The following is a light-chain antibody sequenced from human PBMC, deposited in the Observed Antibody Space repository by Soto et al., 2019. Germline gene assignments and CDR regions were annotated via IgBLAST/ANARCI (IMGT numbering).Light chain of an antibody. CDR2: GAS. V-gene: IGKV3-15*01. CDR3: QQYNKWPIT. J-gene: IGKJ5*01. Sequence: EVVMKQSASTQSVSPGERATLSCRASQTVLSNLAWYQQKLGQAPRLLIYGASTRATGIPARFSGSGSGTEFTLTICSLQSEDFAVYCCQQYNKWPITFGQGTRLEIK. CDR1: QTVLSN.